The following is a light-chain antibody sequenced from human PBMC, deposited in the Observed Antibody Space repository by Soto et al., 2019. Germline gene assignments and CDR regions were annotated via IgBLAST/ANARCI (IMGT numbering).Light chain of an antibody. V-gene: IGKV3-20*01. CDR3: QQYGSSPPT. J-gene: IGKJ1*01. Sequence: EIVLTQSPGTLSLSPGERATLSCRASQSVSSNYLAWYQRKPGQAPRLLIYGASNRATGIPNRCSGSGSGTDFTLTITRLEPEDFVVYYCQQYGSSPPTFGQGTKVEI. CDR2: GAS. CDR1: QSVSSNY.